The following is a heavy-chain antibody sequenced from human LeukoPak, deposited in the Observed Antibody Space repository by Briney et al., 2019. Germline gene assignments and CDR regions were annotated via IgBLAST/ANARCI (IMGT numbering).Heavy chain of an antibody. D-gene: IGHD2-15*01. V-gene: IGHV1-69*13. Sequence: SVKVSCKASGGTFSSYAIHWVRQAPGQGLEWMGGIIPIFGTANYAQKFQGRVTITADESTSTAYMELSSLRSEDTAVYYCARELSGEVDYFDYWGQGTLVTVSS. CDR2: IIPIFGTA. J-gene: IGHJ4*02. CDR1: GGTFSSYA. CDR3: ARELSGEVDYFDY.